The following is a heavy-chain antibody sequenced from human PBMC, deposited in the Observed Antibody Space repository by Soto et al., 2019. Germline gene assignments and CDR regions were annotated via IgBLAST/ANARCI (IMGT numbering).Heavy chain of an antibody. Sequence: QIQLVQSGAEVKKPGASVKVSCKASGYTFSSYHIHWVRQAPGQGLEWMGWISANNGNTNYAQNLQGRVTMTTDPSTSTAYMELRSLRSDDTAVYYCARDFPPVDYWGQGTLVTVSS. CDR2: ISANNGNT. V-gene: IGHV1-18*01. J-gene: IGHJ4*02. CDR1: GYTFSSYH. CDR3: ARDFPPVDY.